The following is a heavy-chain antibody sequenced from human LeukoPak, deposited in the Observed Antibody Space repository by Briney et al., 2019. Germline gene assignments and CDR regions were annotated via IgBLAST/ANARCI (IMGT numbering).Heavy chain of an antibody. V-gene: IGHV3-30*02. CDR1: GFTFSSHG. CDR2: TQYDGSYK. D-gene: IGHD3-10*01. J-gene: IGHJ4*02. CDR3: AKYRSYYGSGIDY. Sequence: GGSLRLSCAASGFTFSSHGMHWVRQAPGKGLEWVAFTQYDGSYKHYADSVKGRFTVSGDNSKNTLYLQMNSLRAEDTAVYYCAKYRSYYGSGIDYWGQGTLVTVSS.